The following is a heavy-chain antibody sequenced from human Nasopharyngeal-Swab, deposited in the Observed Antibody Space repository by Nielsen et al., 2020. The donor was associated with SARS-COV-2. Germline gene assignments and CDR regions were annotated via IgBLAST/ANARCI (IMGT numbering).Heavy chain of an antibody. CDR3: ARVRADYGGNSDEPSMDV. V-gene: IGHV3-21*01. D-gene: IGHD4-23*01. CDR2: ISSSSSYI. J-gene: IGHJ6*02. Sequence: WIRQPPGKGLEWVSSISSSSSYIYYADSVKGRFTISRDNAKNSLYLQMNSLRAEDTAVYYCARVRADYGGNSDEPSMDVWGQGTMVTVSS.